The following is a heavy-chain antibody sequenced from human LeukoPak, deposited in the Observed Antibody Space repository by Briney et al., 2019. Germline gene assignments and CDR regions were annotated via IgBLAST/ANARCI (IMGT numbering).Heavy chain of an antibody. CDR2: FDPKEGER. CDR1: GYTFTNYG. V-gene: IGHV1-24*01. Sequence: ASVRVSCKASGYTFTNYGISWVRQAPGKGLEWMGGFDPKEGERVYAQNFQGRFTMTEDTSSGTAYMELNSLRTEDTAVYYCTTREIVVEPAATSLVRGVLWRSDFWGHGTLVTVSS. D-gene: IGHD3-10*01. J-gene: IGHJ4*01. CDR3: TTREIVVEPAATSLVRGVLWRSDF.